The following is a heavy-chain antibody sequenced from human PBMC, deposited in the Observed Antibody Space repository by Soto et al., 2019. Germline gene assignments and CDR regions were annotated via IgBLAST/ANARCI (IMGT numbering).Heavy chain of an antibody. CDR2: IIPIFGTA. D-gene: IGHD2-2*01. CDR3: ARSDIIVVVPAASYYYGMDV. V-gene: IGHV1-69*13. CDR1: GGTFSSYA. Sequence: ASVKVSCKASGGTFSSYAISWVRQAPGQGLEWMGGIIPIFGTANYAQKFQGRVTITADESTSTAYMELSSLRSEDTAVYYCARSDIIVVVPAASYYYGMDVWGQGTTVTVS. J-gene: IGHJ6*02.